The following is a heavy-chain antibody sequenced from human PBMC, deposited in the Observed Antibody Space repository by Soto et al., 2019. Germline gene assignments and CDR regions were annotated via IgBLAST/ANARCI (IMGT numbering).Heavy chain of an antibody. CDR2: ISAYNGNT. Sequence: QVQLVQSGAEVKKPGASVKVSCKASGYTFTSYGISWVRQAPGQGLEWMGWISAYNGNTNYAQKLQGRVTMATDTSTSTAYMELRRLRSDDTAVYYCARGDYDFWSGYYVDYWGQGTLVTVSS. CDR1: GYTFTSYG. CDR3: ARGDYDFWSGYYVDY. D-gene: IGHD3-3*01. V-gene: IGHV1-18*01. J-gene: IGHJ4*02.